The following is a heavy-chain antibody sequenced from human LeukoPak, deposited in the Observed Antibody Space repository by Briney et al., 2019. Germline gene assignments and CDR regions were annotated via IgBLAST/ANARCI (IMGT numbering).Heavy chain of an antibody. J-gene: IGHJ6*02. Sequence: KPSETLSLTCTVSGGSISSYYWSWIRQPPGKGLEWIGDINHSGGTNYNPSLKSRVTISVDTSKNQFSLKLSSVTAADTAVYYCARRQGIVVVVAAERSPYVMDVWGQGTTVTVSS. D-gene: IGHD2-15*01. CDR1: GGSISSYY. CDR3: ARRQGIVVVVAAERSPYVMDV. V-gene: IGHV4-34*01. CDR2: INHSGGT.